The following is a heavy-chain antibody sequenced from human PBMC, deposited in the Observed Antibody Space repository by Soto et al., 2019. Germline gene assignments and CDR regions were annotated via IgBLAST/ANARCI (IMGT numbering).Heavy chain of an antibody. Sequence: GGSLRLSCAASGFTFSIYEMNWVRQAPGKGLQWVAYIASSGFPTYYADSVKGRFTVSRDNAKNSLHLQMNSLRAEDTAVYYCTRDASRDSSARGWFDPWGPGTLVTVSS. V-gene: IGHV3-48*03. J-gene: IGHJ5*02. D-gene: IGHD6-13*01. CDR1: GFTFSIYE. CDR3: TRDASRDSSARGWFDP. CDR2: IASSGFPT.